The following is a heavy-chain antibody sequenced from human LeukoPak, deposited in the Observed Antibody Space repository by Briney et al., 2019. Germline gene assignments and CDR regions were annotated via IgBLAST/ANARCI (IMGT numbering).Heavy chain of an antibody. D-gene: IGHD2-15*01. Sequence: ASETLSLTCTVSGDSITSSRYYSGWIRHPPGKGLEWIGSIYYSGSTNYNPSLKSRVTISVDTSKNQFSLKLSSVTAADTAVYYCARVCGGGSCYFGFDYWGQGTLVTVSS. J-gene: IGHJ4*02. CDR1: GDSITSSRYY. CDR2: IYYSGST. V-gene: IGHV4-39*07. CDR3: ARVCGGGSCYFGFDY.